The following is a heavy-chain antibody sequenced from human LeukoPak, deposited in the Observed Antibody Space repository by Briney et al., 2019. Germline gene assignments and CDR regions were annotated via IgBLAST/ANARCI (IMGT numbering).Heavy chain of an antibody. V-gene: IGHV3-7*01. J-gene: IGHJ4*02. CDR1: GFTFSSYW. CDR2: IKQDGSEK. CDR3: ARALIWFGEPRPYYFDY. D-gene: IGHD3-10*01. Sequence: PGGSLRLSCAASGFTFSSYWMSWVRQALGKGLEWVANIKQDGSEKYYVDSVKGRFTISRDNAKNSLYLQMNSLRAEDTAVYYCARALIWFGEPRPYYFDYWGQGTLVTVSS.